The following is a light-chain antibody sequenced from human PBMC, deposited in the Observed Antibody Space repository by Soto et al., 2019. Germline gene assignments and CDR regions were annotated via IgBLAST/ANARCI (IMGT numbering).Light chain of an antibody. CDR2: DAS. CDR1: QSVSSNY. Sequence: EIVLTQSPGTLSLSPGERATLSCRASQSVSSNYLAWYQQKPGQAPRLLIYDASSRATAIPDRFSGSGSGTEFTLTISRLEPGESELYSCQQYGSSLYTFGQGTKLEIK. J-gene: IGKJ2*01. V-gene: IGKV3-20*01. CDR3: QQYGSSLYT.